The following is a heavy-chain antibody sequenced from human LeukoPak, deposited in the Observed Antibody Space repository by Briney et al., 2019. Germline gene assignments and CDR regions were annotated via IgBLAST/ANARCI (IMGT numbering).Heavy chain of an antibody. V-gene: IGHV3-30*18. CDR2: ISYDGSNK. CDR3: AKDYDILTGYSLIGY. Sequence: GGSLRLSCAASGFTFSSYGMHWVRQAPGKGLEWVAVISYDGSNKYYADSVKGRFTISRDNSKNTLYLQMNSLRAEDTAVYYCAKDYDILTGYSLIGYWGQGTLVTVSS. CDR1: GFTFSSYG. J-gene: IGHJ4*02. D-gene: IGHD3-9*01.